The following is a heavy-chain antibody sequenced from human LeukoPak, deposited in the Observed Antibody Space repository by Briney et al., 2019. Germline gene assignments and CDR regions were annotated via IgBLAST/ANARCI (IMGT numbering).Heavy chain of an antibody. J-gene: IGHJ6*02. V-gene: IGHV3-7*01. CDR1: GFTFSSYW. Sequence: GGSLRLSCAASGFTFSSYWMSWVRQAPGKGLEWVANIKQDGSEKYYVDSVKGRFTISRDNAKNSLYLQMNSLRAEDTAVYYCARVGGWGCTNGVCYFDENCGMDVWGQGTTVTVSS. CDR3: ARVGGWGCTNGVCYFDENCGMDV. D-gene: IGHD2-8*01. CDR2: IKQDGSEK.